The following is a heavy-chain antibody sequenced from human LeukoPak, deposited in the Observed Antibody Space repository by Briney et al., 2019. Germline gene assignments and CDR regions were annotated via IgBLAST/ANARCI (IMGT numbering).Heavy chain of an antibody. J-gene: IGHJ6*02. D-gene: IGHD2-21*02. CDR3: ASIVVVTAIPSNYYYYGMDV. CDR1: GGTFSSYA. Sequence: GASVKVSCKASGGTFSSYAISWVRQAPGQGLEWMGGITPIFGTANYAQKFQGRVTITADESTSTAYMELSSLRSEDTAVYYCASIVVVTAIPSNYYYYGMDVWGQGTTVTVSS. V-gene: IGHV1-69*13. CDR2: ITPIFGTA.